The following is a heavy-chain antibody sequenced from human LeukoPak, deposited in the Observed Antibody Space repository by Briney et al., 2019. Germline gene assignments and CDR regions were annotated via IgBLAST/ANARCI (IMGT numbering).Heavy chain of an antibody. CDR3: ARHIVGAMAFDY. V-gene: IGHV4-39*01. J-gene: IGHJ4*02. Sequence: SETLSLTCTVSGGSLSSSSYYWGWIRQPPGKGLEWIGSIYYSGSTYYNPSLKSRVTISVDTSKSQFSLKLSSVTAADTAVYYCARHIVGAMAFDYWGQGTLVTVSS. CDR1: GGSLSSSSYY. CDR2: IYYSGST. D-gene: IGHD1-26*01.